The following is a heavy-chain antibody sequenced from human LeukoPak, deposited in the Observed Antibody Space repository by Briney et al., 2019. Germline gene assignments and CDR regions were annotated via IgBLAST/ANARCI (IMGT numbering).Heavy chain of an antibody. J-gene: IGHJ4*02. CDR3: ARANSSSWAYFEY. CDR2: IWYDGSNK. V-gene: IGHV3-33*01. Sequence: PGRSLRLSCAASGFTFSSYGMHWVRQAPGKGLEWVAVIWYDGSNKYYADSVKGRFTISRDNSKNTLYLQMNSLRAEDTAVYYCARANSSSWAYFEYWGQGTLVTVSS. D-gene: IGHD6-13*01. CDR1: GFTFSSYG.